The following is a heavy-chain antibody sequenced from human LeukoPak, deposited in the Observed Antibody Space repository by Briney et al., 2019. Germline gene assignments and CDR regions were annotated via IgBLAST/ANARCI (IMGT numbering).Heavy chain of an antibody. Sequence: SGTLSLTCAVSGGSIISSNWWSWVRQPPGKGLEWIGQFHHSGSTNYNPSLKSRVTISVDKSKNQFSLKLTSVTAADTAVYYCARLYYYESTGVGEYFDYWGQGTLVTVSS. V-gene: IGHV4-4*02. D-gene: IGHD3-22*01. J-gene: IGHJ4*02. CDR3: ARLYYYESTGVGEYFDY. CDR2: FHHSGST. CDR1: GGSIISSNW.